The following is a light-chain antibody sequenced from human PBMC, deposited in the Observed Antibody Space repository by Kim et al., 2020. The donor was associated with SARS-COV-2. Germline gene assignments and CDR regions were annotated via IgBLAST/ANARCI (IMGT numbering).Light chain of an antibody. Sequence: LGQTVRITCQGDSLRSYYASWYQQKQGQAHVLVIYGKNNRPSGIPDRFSGSSSGNTASLTITGAQAEDEADYYCNSRDSSGNHHYVFGTGTKVTVL. CDR1: SLRSYY. CDR3: NSRDSSGNHHYV. CDR2: GKN. V-gene: IGLV3-19*01. J-gene: IGLJ1*01.